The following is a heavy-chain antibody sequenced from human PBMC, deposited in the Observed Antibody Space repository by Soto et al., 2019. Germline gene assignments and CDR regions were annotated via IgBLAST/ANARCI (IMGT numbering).Heavy chain of an antibody. Sequence: QVQLQESGPGLVKPSQTLSLTCTVSGGSISNDNYYWSWIRQHPGKGLEWIGYLKNSGSTYYNPSLKSRATVSGDSSKNQFSLRLTSVSAADTAVYYCARVLANYFDFWGQGTLVIVSS. V-gene: IGHV4-31*03. J-gene: IGHJ4*02. CDR3: ARVLANYFDF. CDR2: LKNSGST. CDR1: GGSISNDNYY. D-gene: IGHD6-13*01.